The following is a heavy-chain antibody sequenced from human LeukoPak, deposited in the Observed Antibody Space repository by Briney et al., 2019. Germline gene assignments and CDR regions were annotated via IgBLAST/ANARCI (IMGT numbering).Heavy chain of an antibody. CDR3: ARDRGSGSYYIYYYYGMDV. V-gene: IGHV3-30-3*01. CDR1: GLTFSSYA. J-gene: IGHJ6*02. CDR2: ISYDGSNK. Sequence: PGGSLRLSCAASGLTFSSYAMHWVRQAPGKGLEWVAVISYDGSNKYYADSVKGRFTISRDNSKNTLYLQMNSLRAEDTAVYYCARDRGSGSYYIYYYYGMDVWGQGTTVTVSS. D-gene: IGHD3-10*01.